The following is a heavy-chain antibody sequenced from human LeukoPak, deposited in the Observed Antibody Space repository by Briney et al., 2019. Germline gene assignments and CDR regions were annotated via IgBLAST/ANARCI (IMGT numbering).Heavy chain of an antibody. Sequence: SETLSLTCTVSGYSISSGYYWGWIRQPPGKGLEWIGSIYHSGSTYYNPSLKSRVTISVDTSKNQFSLKLSSVTAADTAVYYYARGDSGYDYYYYYYMDVWGKGTTVTVSS. CDR2: IYHSGST. V-gene: IGHV4-38-2*02. CDR1: GYSISSGYY. CDR3: ARGDSGYDYYYYYYMDV. J-gene: IGHJ6*03. D-gene: IGHD5-12*01.